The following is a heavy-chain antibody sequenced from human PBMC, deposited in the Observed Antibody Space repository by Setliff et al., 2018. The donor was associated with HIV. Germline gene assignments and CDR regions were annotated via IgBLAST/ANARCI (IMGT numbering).Heavy chain of an antibody. J-gene: IGHJ6*03. V-gene: IGHV1-18*01. CDR3: ARSPLSIVGATGYYYYMDV. CDR1: GYTFTTYA. Sequence: ASVKVSCKASGYTFTTYAIHWVRQAPGQGLEWMGWVSPYNDNTNYAQKFQDRVIMTIDTSTNTAYMELRSLRFDDTAVYYCARSPLSIVGATGYYYYMDVWGKGTTVTVSS. CDR2: VSPYNDNT. D-gene: IGHD1-26*01.